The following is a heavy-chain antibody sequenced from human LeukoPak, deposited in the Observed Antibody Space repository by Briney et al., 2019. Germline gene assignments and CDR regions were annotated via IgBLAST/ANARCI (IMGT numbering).Heavy chain of an antibody. Sequence: GGSLRLSCAASGFTFSSYAMSWVRQAPGKGPEWVSAISGSGRSTYYADSVKGRFTISRDNSKNTLYLQMNSLRAEDTAVYYCARDRWYSYGTYYYGMDVWGQGTTVTVSS. CDR3: ARDRWYSYGTYYYGMDV. CDR1: GFTFSSYA. J-gene: IGHJ6*02. D-gene: IGHD5-18*01. CDR2: ISGSGRST. V-gene: IGHV3-23*01.